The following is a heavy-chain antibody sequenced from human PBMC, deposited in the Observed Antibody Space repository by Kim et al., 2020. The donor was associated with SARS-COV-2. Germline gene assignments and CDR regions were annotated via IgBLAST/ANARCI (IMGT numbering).Heavy chain of an antibody. D-gene: IGHD6-25*01. CDR1: GYTFSAYY. V-gene: IGHV1-2*06. CDR3: ARDSAMDV. J-gene: IGHJ6*02. Sequence: ASVKVSCKASGYTFSAYYIHWVRQAPGQGLEWMGRINPTSGDTNYAQKFQGRVTMTRDTSITTAYMELRRLTSDDTAVYYCARDSAMDVCGQGTTVTCSS. CDR2: INPTSGDT.